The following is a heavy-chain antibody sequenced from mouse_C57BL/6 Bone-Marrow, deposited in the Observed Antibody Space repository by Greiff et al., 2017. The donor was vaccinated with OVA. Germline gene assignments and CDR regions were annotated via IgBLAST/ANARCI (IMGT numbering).Heavy chain of an antibody. D-gene: IGHD1-1*01. CDR1: GFSLTTSGMG. Sequence: QVQLKQSGPGILQPSQTLSLSCSFSGFSLTTSGMGLSWIRHPSGMGLEWLAHTYWDDDKRYNPSLKSRLTISKDTSSNQVFPNITSVDTADTATYYCARGDYYGSGSYWGQGTLVTVSA. J-gene: IGHJ3*01. CDR2: TYWDDDK. V-gene: IGHV8-12*01. CDR3: ARGDYYGSGSY.